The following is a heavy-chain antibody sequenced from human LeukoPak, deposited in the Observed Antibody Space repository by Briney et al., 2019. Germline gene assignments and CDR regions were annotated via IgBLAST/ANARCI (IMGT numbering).Heavy chain of an antibody. CDR1: GFTFSSYA. J-gene: IGHJ4*02. CDR2: ISGSGGST. CDR3: ANCYYDSSGCSFDY. Sequence: PGGSLRLSCAASGFTFSSYAMSWVRQAPGKGLEWVSAISGSGGSTCYADSVKGRFTISRDNSKNTLYLQMNSLRAEDTAVYYCANCYYDSSGCSFDYWGQGTLVTVSS. V-gene: IGHV3-23*01. D-gene: IGHD3-22*01.